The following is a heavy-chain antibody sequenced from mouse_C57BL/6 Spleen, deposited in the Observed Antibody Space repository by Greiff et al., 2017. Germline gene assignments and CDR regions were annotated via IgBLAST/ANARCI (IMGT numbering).Heavy chain of an antibody. D-gene: IGHD2-14*01. CDR2: IDPNSGGL. CDR3: ARGDYRGDAMDY. V-gene: IGHV1-72*01. Sequence: QVQLQQPGAELVKPGASVKLSCKAPGYTFTSYWMHWVKQRPGRGLEWLGRIDPNSGGLKYTAKFKVKATLIVDKPSSTADMQLSSLTSEDSAGYYGARGDYRGDAMDYGGQGTSVTVSS. J-gene: IGHJ4*01. CDR1: GYTFTSYW.